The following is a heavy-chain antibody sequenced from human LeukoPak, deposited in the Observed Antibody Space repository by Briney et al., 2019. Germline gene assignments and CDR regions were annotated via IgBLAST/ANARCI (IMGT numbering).Heavy chain of an antibody. Sequence: SETLSLTCTVPGGSISSYYWSWIRQPPGKGLEWIANIYRTGSTNYNPSLSSRVTISIDTAKNQFSLKLTSVTAADTAVYYCARRGRNSSGWQDYLWGQGTLVTVSS. CDR2: IYRTGST. V-gene: IGHV4-59*01. CDR3: ARRGRNSSGWQDYL. CDR1: GGSISSYY. J-gene: IGHJ4*02. D-gene: IGHD6-25*01.